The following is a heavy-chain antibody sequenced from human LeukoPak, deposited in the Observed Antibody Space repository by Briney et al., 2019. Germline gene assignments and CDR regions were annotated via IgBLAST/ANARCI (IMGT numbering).Heavy chain of an antibody. CDR2: IYYNGST. CDR1: GGSISSSSYY. D-gene: IGHD7-27*01. Sequence: SETLSLTCTVSGGSISSSSYYWGWIRQPPGKGLEWIGSIYYNGSTYYNPSLKSRVTISVDTSKNQFSLKLSSVTAADTAVYYCAAGESGGFDYWGQGTLVTVSS. J-gene: IGHJ4*02. CDR3: AAGESGGFDY. V-gene: IGHV4-39*01.